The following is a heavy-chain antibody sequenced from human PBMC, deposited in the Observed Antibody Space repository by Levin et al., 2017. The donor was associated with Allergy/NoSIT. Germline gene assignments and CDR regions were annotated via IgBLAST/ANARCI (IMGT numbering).Heavy chain of an antibody. D-gene: IGHD5-12*01. CDR2: IYYSGST. CDR3: ARDPEEMAVATD. J-gene: IGHJ4*02. V-gene: IGHV4-39*07. Sequence: SQTLSLTCSVSGGSISSSSYYWVWIRQPPGKGLEWIGSIYYSGSTYYNPSLKSRVTISVDTSKSQFSLKVRSVTAADTAVYYCARDPEEMAVATDWGQGTLVTVSS. CDR1: GGSISSSSYY.